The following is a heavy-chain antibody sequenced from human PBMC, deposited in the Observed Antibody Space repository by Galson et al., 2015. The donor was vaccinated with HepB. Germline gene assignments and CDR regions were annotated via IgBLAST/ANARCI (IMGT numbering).Heavy chain of an antibody. CDR2: ISYDGSNK. CDR3: ASPPLYRYYGGNSEDYFDY. CDR1: GFTFSSYA. V-gene: IGHV3-30*04. Sequence: SLRLSCAASGFTFSSYAMHWVRQAPGKGLEWVAVISYDGSNKYYADSVKGRFTISRDNSKNTLYLQMNSLRAEDTAVYYCASPPLYRYYGGNSEDYFDYWGRGTLVTVSS. D-gene: IGHD4-23*01. J-gene: IGHJ4*02.